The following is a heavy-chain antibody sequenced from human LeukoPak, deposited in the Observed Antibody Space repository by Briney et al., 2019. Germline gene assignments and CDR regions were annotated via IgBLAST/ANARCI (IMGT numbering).Heavy chain of an antibody. CDR1: GGSFSGYY. CDR2: IYFSGST. D-gene: IGHD2-15*01. J-gene: IGHJ4*02. Sequence: SETLSLTCAVYGGSFSGYYWSWIRQPPGKGLEWIGSIYFSGSTYYNPSLKSRVTISVDTSKNQFSLKLSSVTAADTAVYYCARDLLLLKQSFDYWGQGTLVTVSS. V-gene: IGHV4-34*01. CDR3: ARDLLLLKQSFDY.